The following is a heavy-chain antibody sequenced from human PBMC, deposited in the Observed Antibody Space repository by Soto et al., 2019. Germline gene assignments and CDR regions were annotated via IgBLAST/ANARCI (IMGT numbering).Heavy chain of an antibody. D-gene: IGHD3-22*01. CDR2: INPSGGST. J-gene: IGHJ4*02. Sequence: QVQVAQSGAEVKKPGASVKVSCKASGYTFTNFYIHWVRQAPGQGLEWMGIINPSGGSTTYAQKFLGRVTMTRDTSTSTVYMELSTLRSEDTAVYYYARADYYGSSGYHLDYWGLRTLVTVSS. CDR3: ARADYYGSSGYHLDY. CDR1: GYTFTNFY. V-gene: IGHV1-46*01.